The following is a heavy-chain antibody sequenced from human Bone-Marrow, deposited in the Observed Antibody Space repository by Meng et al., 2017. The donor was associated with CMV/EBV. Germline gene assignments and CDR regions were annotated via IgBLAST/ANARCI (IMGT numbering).Heavy chain of an antibody. J-gene: IGHJ4*02. Sequence: SETLSLTCAVYRGSFSGYYWSWIRHSPGKGLEWIGEITHSGSTNYNPSLRSRVTISVDTSKNQFSLKLTSVTTADTAVYSCARVITGTTLGPPFIDYCGQGTLVIVSS. CDR3: ARVITGTTLGPPFIDY. CDR1: RGSFSGYY. D-gene: IGHD1-7*01. CDR2: ITHSGST. V-gene: IGHV4-34*01.